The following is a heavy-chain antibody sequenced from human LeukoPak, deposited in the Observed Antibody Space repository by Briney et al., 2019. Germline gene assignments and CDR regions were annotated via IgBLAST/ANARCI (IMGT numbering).Heavy chain of an antibody. CDR1: GYSISSGYY. D-gene: IGHD3-22*01. CDR3: ARGQSSGYYYEEEADAFDI. J-gene: IGHJ3*02. V-gene: IGHV4-38-2*02. Sequence: SETLSLTCTVSGYSISSGYYWGWIRQPPGKGLEWIGSIYHSGSTYYNPSLKSRVTISVDTSKNQFSLKLSSVTAADTAVYYCARGQSSGYYYEEEADAFDIWGQGTMVTVSS. CDR2: IYHSGST.